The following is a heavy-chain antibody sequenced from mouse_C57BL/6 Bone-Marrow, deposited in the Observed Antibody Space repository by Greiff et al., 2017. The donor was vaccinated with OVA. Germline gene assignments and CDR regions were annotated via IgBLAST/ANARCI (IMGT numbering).Heavy chain of an antibody. CDR2: ISNGGGST. Sequence: EVKLVESGGGLVQPGGSLKLSCAASGFTFSDYYMYWVRQTPEKRLEWVAYISNGGGSTYYPDTVKGRFTISRDNAKNTLYLQMSRLKSEDTAMYYCARQRRSITTATYAMDYWGQGTSVTVSS. CDR3: ARQRRSITTATYAMDY. CDR1: GFTFSDYY. V-gene: IGHV5-12*01. J-gene: IGHJ4*01. D-gene: IGHD1-2*01.